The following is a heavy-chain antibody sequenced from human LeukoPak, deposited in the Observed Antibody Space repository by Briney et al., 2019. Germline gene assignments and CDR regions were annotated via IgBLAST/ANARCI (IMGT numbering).Heavy chain of an antibody. D-gene: IGHD3-10*01. CDR3: AKEYRKLWFGLSAFVI. CDR2: IWYDGSNT. Sequence: GGSLSVSRLASVCTFSQYGIHWLGQAPGKGREGVAVIWYDGSNTYYAEPVKGRFTISRDNSKNTLYLQSNSLRAEDTAVYYCAKEYRKLWFGLSAFVIWGRGTVVTVS. V-gene: IGHV3-30*02. CDR1: VCTFSQYG. J-gene: IGHJ3*02.